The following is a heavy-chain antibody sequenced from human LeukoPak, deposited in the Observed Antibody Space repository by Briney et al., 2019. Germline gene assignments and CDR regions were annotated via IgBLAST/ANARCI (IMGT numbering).Heavy chain of an antibody. CDR1: GGSISSGGYS. D-gene: IGHD4-17*01. Sequence: PSETLSLTCAVSGGSISSGGYSWSWIRQPPGKGLEWIGYIYHSGSTYYNPSLKSRVTISVDRSKNQFSLKLSSVTAADTAVYYCAKCLRGVTTGPHYWGQGTLVTVSS. CDR2: IYHSGST. CDR3: AKCLRGVTTGPHY. V-gene: IGHV4-30-2*01. J-gene: IGHJ4*02.